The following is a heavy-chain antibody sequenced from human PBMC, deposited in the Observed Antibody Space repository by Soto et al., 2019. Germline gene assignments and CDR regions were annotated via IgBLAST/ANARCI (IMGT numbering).Heavy chain of an antibody. CDR2: LSSDGNNQ. Sequence: PGGSLRLSCTASGFMFSSYAMHWVRQAPGKGLEWEAVLSSDGNNQYYGDSVEGRFAISRDNSKNTLYLQMDSLRPEDTAVYYCARPTTTIPYYYFYGLDVWGQGTTVTVSS. CDR1: GFMFSSYA. CDR3: ARPTTTIPYYYFYGLDV. J-gene: IGHJ6*02. V-gene: IGHV3-30*09. D-gene: IGHD1-1*01.